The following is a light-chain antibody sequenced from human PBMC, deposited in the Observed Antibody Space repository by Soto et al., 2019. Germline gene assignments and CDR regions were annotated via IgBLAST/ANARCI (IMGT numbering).Light chain of an antibody. Sequence: DIVLTQSPGTPSLSPRERATLSCRASQSVSNNHLAWYQQKPGQAPRLLIYGASNRATGIPDRFSGSGSGTDFTLTISRLEPEDFAVYYCQQYGSSGTFGQGTKVDIK. V-gene: IGKV3-20*01. J-gene: IGKJ1*01. CDR1: QSVSNNH. CDR3: QQYGSSGT. CDR2: GAS.